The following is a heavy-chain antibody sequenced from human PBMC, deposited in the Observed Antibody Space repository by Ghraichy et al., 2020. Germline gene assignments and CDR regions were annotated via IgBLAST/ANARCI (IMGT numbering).Heavy chain of an antibody. D-gene: IGHD4-17*01. CDR3: AKQVDDGDPYYFFDY. J-gene: IGHJ4*02. Sequence: GGSLRLSCSAAGFNFRSYAMNWVRRAPGQGLEWVAAVGNRCRAAYYADSVDGRFTISRDNSRATVYLHMNMLRLEDTALYYCAKQVDDGDPYYFFDYLGPGTLVPVSS. CDR2: VGNRCRAA. CDR1: GFNFRSYA. V-gene: IGHV3-23*01.